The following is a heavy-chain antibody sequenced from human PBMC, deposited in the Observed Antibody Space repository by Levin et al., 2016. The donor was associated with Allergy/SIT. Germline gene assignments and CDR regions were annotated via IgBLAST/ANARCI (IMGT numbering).Heavy chain of an antibody. CDR2: IKQDGSEK. CDR1: GFTFSSYW. V-gene: IGHV3-7*01. J-gene: IGHJ4*02. D-gene: IGHD3-3*01. CDR3: ARGRYDFWSGYLMYYFDY. Sequence: GESLKISCAASGFTFSSYWMSWVRQAPRGRGWEWVANIKQDGSEKYYVDSVKGRFTISRDNAKNSLYLQMNSLRAEDTAVYYCARGRYDFWSGYLMYYFDYWGQGTLVTVSS.